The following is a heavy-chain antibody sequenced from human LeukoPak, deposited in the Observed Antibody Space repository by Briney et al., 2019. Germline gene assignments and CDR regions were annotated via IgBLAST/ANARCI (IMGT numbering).Heavy chain of an antibody. CDR3: AREIVSSNSFDN. CDR2: ISSAGGYI. Sequence: GGSLRLSCAASGFTFSSYTLNWVRQAPGKGLEWVSTISSAGGYIYYADSVKGRFTISRDNAKNSLYLQMNSLRAVDTAVYYCAREIVSSNSFDNWGQGTLVTVSS. CDR1: GFTFSSYT. D-gene: IGHD2-2*01. J-gene: IGHJ4*02. V-gene: IGHV3-21*01.